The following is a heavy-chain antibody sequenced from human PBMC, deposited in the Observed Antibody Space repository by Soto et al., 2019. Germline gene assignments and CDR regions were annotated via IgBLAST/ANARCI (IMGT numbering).Heavy chain of an antibody. CDR1: GFTFSRYG. CDR3: ARGFCSGNSCFYYFEY. CDR2: ISSGSSTI. Sequence: EVQLVESGGGLVQPGGSLRLSCAASGFTFSRYGMSWVRQAPGKGLEWVSYISSGSSTIYYADSVKGRFTVSRDNAKNSLFLQMNSLRDGDTAVYYCARGFCSGNSCFYYFEYWCQGTLVTVSS. D-gene: IGHD2-15*01. J-gene: IGHJ4*02. V-gene: IGHV3-48*02.